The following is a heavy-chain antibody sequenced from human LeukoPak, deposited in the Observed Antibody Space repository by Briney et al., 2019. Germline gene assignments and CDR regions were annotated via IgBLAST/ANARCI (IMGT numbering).Heavy chain of an antibody. CDR3: ARVGTMVRGEKRVYSF. J-gene: IGHJ4*02. CDR2: MNPNSGNT. Sequence: ASVKVSCKASGYTFTSYDINWVRQATGQGLEWMGWMNPNSGNTGYAQKFQGRVTMTRNTSISTAYMELSSLRSEDMAVYYCARVGTMVRGEKRVYSFWGQGTLVTVSS. V-gene: IGHV1-8*01. CDR1: GYTFTSYD. D-gene: IGHD3-10*01.